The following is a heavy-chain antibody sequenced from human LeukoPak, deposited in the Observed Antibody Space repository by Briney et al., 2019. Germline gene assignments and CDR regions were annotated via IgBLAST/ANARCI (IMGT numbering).Heavy chain of an antibody. CDR3: AKGTYSGSYYFDY. D-gene: IGHD1-26*01. Sequence: QPSETLSLTCAVYGGSFSGYYWSWIRQPPGKGLEWVSAISGSGGSTYYADSVKGRFTISRDNSKNTLYLQMNSLRAEDTAVYYCAKGTYSGSYYFDYWGQGTLVTVSS. V-gene: IGHV3-23*01. J-gene: IGHJ4*02. CDR1: GGSFSGYY. CDR2: ISGSGGST.